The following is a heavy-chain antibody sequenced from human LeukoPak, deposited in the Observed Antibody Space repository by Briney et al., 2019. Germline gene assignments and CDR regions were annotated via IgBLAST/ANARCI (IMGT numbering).Heavy chain of an antibody. Sequence: PGGSLRLSCAASGFTFSSYAMSWVCQAPGKGLEWVSAISGSGGSTYYADSVKGRFTISRDNSKNTLYLQMNSLRAEDTAVYYCARYWAVAGTGGLNWFDPWGQGTLVTVSS. J-gene: IGHJ5*02. CDR1: GFTFSSYA. CDR2: ISGSGGST. V-gene: IGHV3-23*01. CDR3: ARYWAVAGTGGLNWFDP. D-gene: IGHD6-19*01.